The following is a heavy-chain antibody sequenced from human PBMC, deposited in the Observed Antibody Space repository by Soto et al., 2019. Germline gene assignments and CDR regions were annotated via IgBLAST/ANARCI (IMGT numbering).Heavy chain of an antibody. V-gene: IGHV1-69*13. J-gene: IGHJ6*02. D-gene: IGHD2-21*02. Sequence: SVKVSCKASGGTFSNSAITWVRQAPGQGLEWMGGIIPIIGTANYAQNFQGRVTISADAPTGTAYMEMTSLRSEDTAAYYCARGGVVTAIPYYYYSMDVWGQGTTVTVSS. CDR2: IIPIIGTA. CDR1: GGTFSNSA. CDR3: ARGGVVTAIPYYYYSMDV.